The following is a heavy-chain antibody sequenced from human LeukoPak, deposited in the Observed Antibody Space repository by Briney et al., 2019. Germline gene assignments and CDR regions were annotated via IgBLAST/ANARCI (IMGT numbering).Heavy chain of an antibody. CDR1: GFTFSTYS. V-gene: IGHV3-48*01. CDR3: ARPLTTNWYPGFDY. CDR2: ISSSSGSI. Sequence: GGSLRLSCAASGFTFSTYSMFWVRQAPGKGLEWLSYISSSSGSIYYADSVKGRFTISRDNAKNSLYLQMNSLRAEDTAVYYCARPLTTNWYPGFDYWGQGTLVTVSS. J-gene: IGHJ4*02. D-gene: IGHD1-1*01.